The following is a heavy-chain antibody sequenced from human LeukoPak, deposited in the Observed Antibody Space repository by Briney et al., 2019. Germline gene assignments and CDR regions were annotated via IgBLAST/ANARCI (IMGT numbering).Heavy chain of an antibody. Sequence: GGPLRLSCATSGFTFSGYGMHWVRQAPGKGLEWVTVIWSDGSNKYYADSVKGRFTISRDNSKNTLYLQMNSLRAEDTAVYYCVRGYYAGRGHHFEYWGQGTLVTVSS. CDR2: IWSDGSNK. D-gene: IGHD3-22*01. V-gene: IGHV3-33*01. CDR1: GFTFSGYG. J-gene: IGHJ4*02. CDR3: VRGYYAGRGHHFEY.